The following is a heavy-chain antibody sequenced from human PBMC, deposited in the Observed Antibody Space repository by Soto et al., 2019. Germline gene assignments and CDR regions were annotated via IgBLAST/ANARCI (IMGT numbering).Heavy chain of an antibody. CDR1: GFSVSSTY. CDR2: LSDGGSS. CDR3: SRDFASRGYDF. Sequence: GGSLRLSCAASGFSVSSTYMSWVRQAPGKGLEWVSTLSDGGSSHYADSVTGRFSVSRDNSKNTLYLQMSGLRADDTAIYYCSRDFASRGYDFRGQGTQVTVSS. V-gene: IGHV3-53*01. D-gene: IGHD3-3*01. J-gene: IGHJ4*02.